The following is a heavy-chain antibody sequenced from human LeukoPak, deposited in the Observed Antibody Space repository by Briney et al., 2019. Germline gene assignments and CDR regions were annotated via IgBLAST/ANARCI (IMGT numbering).Heavy chain of an antibody. CDR2: ISWNSGSI. J-gene: IGHJ3*02. Sequence: GGSLRLSCAASGFTFDDYAMHWVRHAPGEGLEWVSGISWNSGSIGYADSVKGRFTISRDNAKNSLYLQMNSLRAEDMDLYYCATGGRGAFDIWGQGTMVTVSS. V-gene: IGHV3-9*03. CDR1: GFTFDDYA. CDR3: ATGGRGAFDI.